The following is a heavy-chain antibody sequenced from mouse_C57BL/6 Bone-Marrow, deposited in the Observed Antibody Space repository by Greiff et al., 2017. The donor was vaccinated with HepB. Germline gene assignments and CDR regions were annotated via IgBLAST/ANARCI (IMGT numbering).Heavy chain of an antibody. Sequence: QVQLQQPGAELVKPGASVKLSCKASGYTFTSYWMQWVKQRPGQGLEWIGEIDPSDSYTNYNQKFKGKATLTVDTSSSTAYMQLSSLTSEDSAVYYCARDWDYDVGAYYFDYWGQGTTLTVSS. J-gene: IGHJ2*01. V-gene: IGHV1-50*01. D-gene: IGHD2-4*01. CDR1: GYTFTSYW. CDR2: IDPSDSYT. CDR3: ARDWDYDVGAYYFDY.